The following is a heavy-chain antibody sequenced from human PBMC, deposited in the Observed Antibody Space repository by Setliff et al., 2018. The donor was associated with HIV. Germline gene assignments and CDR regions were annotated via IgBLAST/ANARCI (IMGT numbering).Heavy chain of an antibody. V-gene: IGHV3-7*03. CDR1: GFTFSVYW. CDR2: IKQDGSKI. Sequence: GGSLRLSCAASGFTFSVYWMNWVRQAPGKGLEWVAHIKQDGSKISYVDSVKGRFTISRDNAKNSLYLQMNSLRDEDTAVYYCAKDGLVGAAGRFDYWGQGTLVTVSS. CDR3: AKDGLVGAAGRFDY. D-gene: IGHD6-13*01. J-gene: IGHJ4*02.